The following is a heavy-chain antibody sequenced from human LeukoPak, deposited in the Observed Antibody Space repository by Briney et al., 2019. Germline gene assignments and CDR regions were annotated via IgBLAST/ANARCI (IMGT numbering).Heavy chain of an antibody. V-gene: IGHV4-39*01. D-gene: IGHD3-10*01. CDR2: IYFSGGT. J-gene: IGHJ4*02. CDR1: GDSISSSNCY. CDR3: ARQTGSGLFSLP. Sequence: PSETLSLTCTVSGDSISSSNCYWGWIRQPPGKGLEWIGSIYFSGGTYNNASLKSRVTISVDTSKNQFSLKLSSVTAADTAVYYCARQTGSGLFSLPGGQGTLVTVSS.